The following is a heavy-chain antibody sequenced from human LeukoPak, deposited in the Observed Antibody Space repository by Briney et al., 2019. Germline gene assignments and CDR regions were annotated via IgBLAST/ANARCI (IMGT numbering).Heavy chain of an antibody. Sequence: GGSLRLSCAASGFTFSNYAMSWVRQAPGKGLEWVSSISSSTSYIYYADSVKGRFTISRDNAKNSLYLQMNSLRAEDTAVYYCARDRYGDYSIDYWGQGTLVTVSS. CDR2: ISSSTSYI. V-gene: IGHV3-21*01. J-gene: IGHJ4*02. D-gene: IGHD4-17*01. CDR3: ARDRYGDYSIDY. CDR1: GFTFSNYA.